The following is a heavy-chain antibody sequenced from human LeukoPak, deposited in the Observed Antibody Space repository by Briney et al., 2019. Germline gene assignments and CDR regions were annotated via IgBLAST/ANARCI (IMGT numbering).Heavy chain of an antibody. D-gene: IGHD3-10*01. CDR1: GGSFSGYY. CDR2: INHSGST. CDR3: ARLYYYGSGLPAFDY. V-gene: IGHV4-34*01. Sequence: KLPETPSLTCAVYGGSFSGYYWSWIRQPPGKGLEWIGEINHSGSTNYNPSLKSRVTISVDTSKNQFSLKLSSVTAADTAVYYCARLYYYGSGLPAFDYWGQGTLVTVSS. J-gene: IGHJ4*02.